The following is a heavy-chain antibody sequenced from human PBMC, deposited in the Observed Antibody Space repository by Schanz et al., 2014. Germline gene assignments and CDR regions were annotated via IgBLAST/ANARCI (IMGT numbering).Heavy chain of an antibody. Sequence: QLQLQASGPGLVKPSETLSLTCTVSGGSISSGGYTWSWIRQPPGKGLEWIGYIYYSGSTYYNPSLKSRVTISVDPSKTQFSRMLGSVTAADTAVYYCARAAGPVDYWGQGTLVTVSS. D-gene: IGHD6-13*01. V-gene: IGHV4-30-4*07. CDR1: GGSISSGGYT. CDR3: ARAAGPVDY. CDR2: IYYSGST. J-gene: IGHJ4*02.